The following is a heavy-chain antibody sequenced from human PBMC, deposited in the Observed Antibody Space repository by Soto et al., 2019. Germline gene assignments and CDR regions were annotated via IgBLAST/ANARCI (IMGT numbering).Heavy chain of an antibody. CDR1: GGPISSYY. J-gene: IGHJ6*02. V-gene: IGHV4-59*01. Sequence: SETLSLTCTVSGGPISSYYWSWIRQPPGKGLEWIGYIYYSGSTNYNPSLKSRVTISVDTSKNQFSLKLSSVTAADTAVYYCARATGTMFHGYYYYGMDVWGQGTTVTVSS. D-gene: IGHD1-7*01. CDR2: IYYSGST. CDR3: ARATGTMFHGYYYYGMDV.